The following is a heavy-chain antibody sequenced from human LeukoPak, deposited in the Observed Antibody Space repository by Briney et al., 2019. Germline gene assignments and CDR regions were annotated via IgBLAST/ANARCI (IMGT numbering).Heavy chain of an antibody. CDR1: GLTLSNYW. CDR2: MNNDGSGT. CDR3: ARDRYSGRSNFDY. Sequence: GSLRLSCAASGLTLSNYWMHWVRQAPGKGLVWVSRMNNDGSGTTYADSVRGRFTISRDNAKNTLYLQMNSLRVEDTAVYYCARDRYSGRSNFDYWGQGTLVTVSS. D-gene: IGHD1-26*01. J-gene: IGHJ4*02. V-gene: IGHV3-74*01.